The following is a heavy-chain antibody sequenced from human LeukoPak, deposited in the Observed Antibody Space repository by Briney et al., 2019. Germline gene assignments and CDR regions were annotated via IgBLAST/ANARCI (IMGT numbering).Heavy chain of an antibody. V-gene: IGHV1-2*02. CDR3: ARVGAYGSGSYLVY. CDR2: VNPNSGVT. CDR1: GYTFTGYY. J-gene: IGHJ4*02. D-gene: IGHD3-10*01. Sequence: GASVKVSCKASGYTFTGYYVHWVRQAPGQGLEWMGWVNPNSGVTNYAQKFQGRVTMTRDTSISTAYMELSSLRSDDTAVHYCARVGAYGSGSYLVYWGQGSLVTVSS.